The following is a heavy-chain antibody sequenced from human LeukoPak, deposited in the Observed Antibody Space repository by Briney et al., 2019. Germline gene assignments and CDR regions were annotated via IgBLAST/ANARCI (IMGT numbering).Heavy chain of an antibody. CDR2: IYYSGST. V-gene: IGHV4-59*01. Sequence: SETLSLTCTVSGGSISSYYWSWIRQPSGKGLEWIGYIYYSGSTNYNPSLKSRVTISVDTSKNQFSLKLSSVTAADTAVYYCARAGRWLQVVDYWGQGTLVTVSS. CDR1: GGSISSYY. CDR3: ARAGRWLQVVDY. J-gene: IGHJ4*02. D-gene: IGHD5-12*01.